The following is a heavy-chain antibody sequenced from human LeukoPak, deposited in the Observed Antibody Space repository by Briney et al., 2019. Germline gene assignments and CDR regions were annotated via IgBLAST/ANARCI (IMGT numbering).Heavy chain of an antibody. J-gene: IGHJ5*02. Sequence: SETLSLTCTVSGGSMKNYYWSWIRQPPGKGLEWIGYIHDTRGTNYNPYLKSRVTMSLDTSKNHFSLKLSSVTAADTAVYYCARLKGLRLGELSLGSDWFDPWGQGTLVTVSS. D-gene: IGHD3-16*02. V-gene: IGHV4-59*08. CDR2: IHDTRGT. CDR1: GGSMKNYY. CDR3: ARLKGLRLGELSLGSDWFDP.